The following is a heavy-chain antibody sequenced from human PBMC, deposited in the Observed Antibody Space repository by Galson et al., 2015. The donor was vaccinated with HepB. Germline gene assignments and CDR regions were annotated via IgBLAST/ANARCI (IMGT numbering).Heavy chain of an antibody. Sequence: SVKVSCKASGHTFTSYGISWVRQAPGQGLEWMGWISAYNGNTNYAPKLQGRVTMTTDTSTSTAYMELRSLRSDDTAVYYCASGPPTFRPGSSYFDYWGQGTLVTVSS. J-gene: IGHJ4*02. CDR1: GHTFTSYG. D-gene: IGHD3-10*01. CDR3: ASGPPTFRPGSSYFDY. CDR2: ISAYNGNT. V-gene: IGHV1-18*01.